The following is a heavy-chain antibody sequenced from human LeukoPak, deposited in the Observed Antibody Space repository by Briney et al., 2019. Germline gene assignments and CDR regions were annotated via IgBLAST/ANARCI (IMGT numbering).Heavy chain of an antibody. D-gene: IGHD3-10*01. Sequence: ASVKVSCKASGGTFSSYGISWVRQAPGQGLEWMGWISAYNGNTNYAQKLQGRVTMTTDTSTSTAYMELRSLNSDDTAVYYCAREVRELNYYGSGSSDYWGQGTLVTVSS. CDR2: ISAYNGNT. V-gene: IGHV1-18*01. CDR1: GGTFSSYG. J-gene: IGHJ4*02. CDR3: AREVRELNYYGSGSSDY.